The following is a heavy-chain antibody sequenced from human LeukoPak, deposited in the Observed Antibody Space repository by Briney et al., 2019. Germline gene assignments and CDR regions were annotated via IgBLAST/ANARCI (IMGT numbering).Heavy chain of an antibody. CDR3: ARDRVGQQLVGRKNNYHFMDV. CDR2: IYYTVST. CDR1: GGSLSSFY. Sequence: PPQTLSLTCTVSGGSLSSFYWSWVRQPPGKGLGWIGYIYYTVSTNYHSSLKSRVTISVDTSKNQFSLQLRSVTAADTAVYHCARDRVGQQLVGRKNNYHFMDVWGKGTTVTISS. J-gene: IGHJ6*03. V-gene: IGHV4-59*01. D-gene: IGHD6-13*01.